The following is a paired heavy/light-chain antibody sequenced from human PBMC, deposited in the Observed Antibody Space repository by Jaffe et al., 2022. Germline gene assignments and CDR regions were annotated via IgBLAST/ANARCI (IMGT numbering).Heavy chain of an antibody. D-gene: IGHD6-19*01. V-gene: IGHV3-48*03. Sequence: EVQLVESGGGLVQPGGSLRLSCAASGFTFSSYEMNWVRQAPGKGLEWVSYISSSGSTIYYADSVKGRFTISRDNAKNSLSLQMNSLRAEDTAVYYCARCVLPSYFSGPRPWYFDLWGRGTLVTVSS. CDR3: ARCVLPSYFSGPRPWYFDL. J-gene: IGHJ2*01. CDR2: ISSSGSTI. CDR1: GFTFSSYE.
Light chain of an antibody. CDR2: WAS. V-gene: IGKV4-1*01. J-gene: IGKJ1*01. CDR1: QSVLYSSINKNY. Sequence: DIVMTQSPDSLAVSLGERATINCKSSQSVLYSSINKNYLAWYQQKPGQPPKLLIYWASTRESGVPDRFSGSGSGTDFTLTISSLQAEDVAVYYCQQYYTTPPWTFGQGTKVEIK. CDR3: QQYYTTPPWT.